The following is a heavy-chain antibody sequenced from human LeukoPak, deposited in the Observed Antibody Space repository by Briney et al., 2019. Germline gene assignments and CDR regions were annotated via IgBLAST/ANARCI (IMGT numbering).Heavy chain of an antibody. Sequence: ASVKVSCKASGYTFTSYDINWVRQATGQGLEWMGWMNPNSGNTGYAQKFQGRVTITRNTSISTAYMELSSLRSEDTAVYYCAREGGDSGSYSFWGQGTLVTVSS. CDR3: AREGGDSGSYSF. D-gene: IGHD1-26*01. CDR1: GYTFTSYD. J-gene: IGHJ4*02. CDR2: MNPNSGNT. V-gene: IGHV1-8*03.